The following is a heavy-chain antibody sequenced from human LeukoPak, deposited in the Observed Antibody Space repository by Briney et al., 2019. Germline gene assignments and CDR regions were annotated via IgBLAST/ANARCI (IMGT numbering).Heavy chain of an antibody. CDR2: IIPIFGTA. Sequence: GASVKVSCKASGGTFSSYAISWVRQAPGQGLEWMGGIIPIFGTANYAQKFQGRVTITADKSTSTAYMELSSLRSEDTAVYYCARNGDYGPKAFDYWGQGTLVTVSS. CDR3: ARNGDYGPKAFDY. J-gene: IGHJ4*02. V-gene: IGHV1-69*06. CDR1: GGTFSSYA. D-gene: IGHD4-17*01.